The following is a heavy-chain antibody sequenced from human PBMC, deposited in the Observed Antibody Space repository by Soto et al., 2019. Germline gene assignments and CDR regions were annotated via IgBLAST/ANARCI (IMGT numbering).Heavy chain of an antibody. Sequence: GGSLRLSCAASGFTVSSNYMSWVRQAPGKGLEWVSIIYAGGTTYYADSVKGRFTISRDNSKNTLYLQMNSLRAEDTAVYYCAKEPYSSSWYIGYWGQGTLVTVSS. J-gene: IGHJ4*02. CDR1: GFTVSSNY. CDR2: IYAGGTT. D-gene: IGHD6-13*01. V-gene: IGHV3-53*01. CDR3: AKEPYSSSWYIGY.